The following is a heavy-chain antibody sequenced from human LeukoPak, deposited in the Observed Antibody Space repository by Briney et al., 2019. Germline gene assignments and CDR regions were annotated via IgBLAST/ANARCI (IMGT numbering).Heavy chain of an antibody. J-gene: IGHJ4*02. D-gene: IGHD5-18*01. CDR1: GGSISSSNW. CDR3: ARMYSYGYESGYTYYFDY. Sequence: PSETLSLTCAVSGGSISSSNWWSWVRQPPGKGLEWIGEIYHSGSTNYNPSLKSRVTISVDKSKNQFSLKLSSVTAADTAVYYCARMYSYGYESGYTYYFDYWGQGTLVTVSS. CDR2: IYHSGST. V-gene: IGHV4-4*02.